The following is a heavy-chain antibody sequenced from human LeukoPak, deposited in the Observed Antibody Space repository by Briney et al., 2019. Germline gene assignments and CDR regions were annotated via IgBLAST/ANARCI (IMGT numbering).Heavy chain of an antibody. D-gene: IGHD3-10*01. Sequence: GGSLRLSCAATGFTFSDYEMNWVRQAPGKGLEWVAYISSSGGPTYYADSVKGRFTISRDNAKNSLYLQMNSLRAEDTAVYYCARWPYYYGSGSYGYYYGMDVWGRGTTVTVSS. V-gene: IGHV3-48*03. CDR2: ISSSGGPT. J-gene: IGHJ6*02. CDR3: ARWPYYYGSGSYGYYYGMDV. CDR1: GFTFSDYE.